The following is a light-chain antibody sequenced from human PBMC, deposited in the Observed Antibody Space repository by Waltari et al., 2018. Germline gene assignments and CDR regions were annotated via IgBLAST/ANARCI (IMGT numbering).Light chain of an antibody. Sequence: SYELTQTPSVAVSPGQTARNTCSGDALLKQYTHWYQQKPGQAPVLVIYKDSERPSEIPERFSGSSSGTTVTLTISGVQAEDEADYYCQSGDSSGKVVFGGGTKLTVL. CDR3: QSGDSSGKVV. J-gene: IGLJ2*01. CDR2: KDS. V-gene: IGLV3-25*03. CDR1: ALLKQY.